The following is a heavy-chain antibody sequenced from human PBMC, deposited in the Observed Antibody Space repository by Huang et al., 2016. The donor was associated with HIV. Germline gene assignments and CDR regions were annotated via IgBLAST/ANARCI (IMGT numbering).Heavy chain of an antibody. D-gene: IGHD2-8*01. Sequence: LVESGGGLVRPGGSLRLSCAGSTVTFRAYWMTWVRQSPGQGLEWVASIRQDGSEKHYVDSVEGRFNISRDNGKKLLFLEMRSLGVDDTAVYFCATKADAMDVWGQGTTVIVSS. CDR2: IRQDGSEK. J-gene: IGHJ6*02. CDR3: ATKADAMDV. V-gene: IGHV3-7*01. CDR1: TVTFRAYW.